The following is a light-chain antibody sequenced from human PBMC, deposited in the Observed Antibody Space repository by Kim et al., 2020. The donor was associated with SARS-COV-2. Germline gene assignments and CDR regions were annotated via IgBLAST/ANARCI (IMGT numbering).Light chain of an antibody. V-gene: IGLV3-1*01. CDR2: QDS. J-gene: IGLJ2*01. CDR3: QAWDSSTVV. CDR1: KLGDKY. Sequence: GTPGPTASITCTGDKLGDKYACWYQQKPGQSPVLVIYQDSTRPSGIPERFSGSNSGNTATLTISGTQAMDEANYYCQAWDSSTVVFGGGTQLTVL.